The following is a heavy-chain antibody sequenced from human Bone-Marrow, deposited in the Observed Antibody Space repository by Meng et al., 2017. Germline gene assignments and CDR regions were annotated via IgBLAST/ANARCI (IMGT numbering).Heavy chain of an antibody. CDR3: AKEGCTGGSCYSGTDY. J-gene: IGHJ4*02. CDR1: GFTFEDYA. Sequence: GESPKISCAASGFTFEDYAMSWVRQAPGKGLECVSHINWNGATTAYAGSVKGRFTISRDNAKNSLYLQMNSLRAEDTAFYYCAKEGCTGGSCYSGTDYWGQGTLVTVSS. CDR2: INWNGATT. D-gene: IGHD2-15*01. V-gene: IGHV3-20*04.